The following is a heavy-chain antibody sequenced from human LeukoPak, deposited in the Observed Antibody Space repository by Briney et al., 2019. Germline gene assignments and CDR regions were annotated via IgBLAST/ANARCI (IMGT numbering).Heavy chain of an antibody. CDR2: IIPILGIA. V-gene: IGHV1-69*04. Sequence: ASVKVSSKASGGTFSSYAISWVRQAPGQGLEWMGRIIPILGIANYAQKFQGRVTITADKSTSTAYMELSSLRSEDTAVYYCARDPDYDYAWGSYRENHFDYWGQGTLVTVSS. CDR1: GGTFSSYA. J-gene: IGHJ4*02. CDR3: ARDPDYDYAWGSYRENHFDY. D-gene: IGHD3-16*02.